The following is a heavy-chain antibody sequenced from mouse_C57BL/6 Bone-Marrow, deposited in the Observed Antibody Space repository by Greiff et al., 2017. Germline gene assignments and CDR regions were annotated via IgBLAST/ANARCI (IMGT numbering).Heavy chain of an antibody. D-gene: IGHD2-3*01. CDR1: GYAFSSSW. Sequence: QVQLQQSGPELVKPGASVKISCKASGYAFSSSWMNWVKQRPGKGLEWIGRIYPGDGDTNYNGKFKGKATLTADKSSSTAYMQLSSLTSEDSAVYFCARERVFYDGLAWFAYWGQGTLVTVSA. J-gene: IGHJ3*01. V-gene: IGHV1-82*01. CDR2: IYPGDGDT. CDR3: ARERVFYDGLAWFAY.